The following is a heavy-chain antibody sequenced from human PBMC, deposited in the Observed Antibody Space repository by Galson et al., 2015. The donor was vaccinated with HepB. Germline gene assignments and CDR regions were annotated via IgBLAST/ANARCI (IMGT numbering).Heavy chain of an antibody. Sequence: SVKVSCKASGYTFTGYYMHWVRQAPGQGLEWMGWINPNSGGTNYARKFQGRVTMTRDTSISTAYMELSRLRSDDTAVYYCARDVPLGYYYDSSGYLRAFDIWGQGTMVTVSS. CDR3: ARDVPLGYYYDSSGYLRAFDI. CDR1: GYTFTGYY. V-gene: IGHV1-2*02. D-gene: IGHD3-22*01. CDR2: INPNSGGT. J-gene: IGHJ3*02.